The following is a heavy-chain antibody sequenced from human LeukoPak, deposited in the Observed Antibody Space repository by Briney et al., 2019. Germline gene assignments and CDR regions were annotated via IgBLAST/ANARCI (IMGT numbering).Heavy chain of an antibody. CDR1: GGSISSGSYY. V-gene: IGHV4-61*02. CDR3: ARESAAAGSYYYYGMDV. Sequence: SETLSLTCTVSGGSISSGSYYWSWIRQPAGKELEWIGRIYTSGSTNYNPSLKSRVTISVDTSKNQFSLKLSSVTAADTAVYYCARESAAAGSYYYYGMDVWGQGTTVTVSS. J-gene: IGHJ6*02. CDR2: IYTSGST. D-gene: IGHD6-13*01.